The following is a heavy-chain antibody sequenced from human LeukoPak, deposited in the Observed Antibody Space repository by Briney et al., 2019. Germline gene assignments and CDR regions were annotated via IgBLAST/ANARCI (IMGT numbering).Heavy chain of an antibody. V-gene: IGHV1-2*02. Sequence: ASVKVSCKASGYTFTGYYMHWVRQAPGQGLEWMGWINPNSGGTNYAQKFQGRVTMTRDTSISTAYMELSRLRSDDTAVYYCASPFYCNGTTCYDSWGQGTLVTVSS. J-gene: IGHJ4*02. D-gene: IGHD2-2*01. CDR2: INPNSGGT. CDR3: ASPFYCNGTTCYDS. CDR1: GYTFTGYY.